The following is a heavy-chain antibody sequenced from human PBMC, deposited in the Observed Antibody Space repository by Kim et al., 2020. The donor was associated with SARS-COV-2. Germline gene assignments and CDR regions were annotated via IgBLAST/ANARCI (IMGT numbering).Heavy chain of an antibody. D-gene: IGHD3-22*01. Sequence: LKSRVTISVDTSKNQCSLELSSVTAADTAVYYCARSWGDYDSSGYYFDYWGQGALVTVSS. CDR3: ARSWGDYDSSGYYFDY. J-gene: IGHJ4*02. V-gene: IGHV4-39*01.